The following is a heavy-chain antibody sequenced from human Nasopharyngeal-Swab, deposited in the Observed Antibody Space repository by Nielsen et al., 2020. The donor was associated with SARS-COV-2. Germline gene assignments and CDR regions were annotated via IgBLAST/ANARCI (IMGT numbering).Heavy chain of an antibody. D-gene: IGHD2-21*02. CDR2: ISGSDHTT. CDR1: GFTFRSYA. J-gene: IGHJ4*02. Sequence: GESLKISCAASGFTFRSYAISWVRQAPGKGLEWVSVISGSDHTTYYADSVMGRFTISRDNSKNTLYLQMNSLRAEDTATYYCAKDRLPDGAWDIDYWGQGTLVTVSP. CDR3: AKDRLPDGAWDIDY. V-gene: IGHV3-23*01.